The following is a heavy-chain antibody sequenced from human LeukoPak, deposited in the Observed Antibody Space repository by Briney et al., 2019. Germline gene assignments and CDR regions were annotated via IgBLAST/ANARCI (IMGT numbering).Heavy chain of an antibody. J-gene: IGHJ4*02. CDR3: AKDRDYGDFFTGYFDY. D-gene: IGHD4-17*01. Sequence: GGSLRLSCAASGFTFSSYAMSWVRQAPGKGLEWVSAISGSGGRTYYADSVKGRFTISRDNSKNTLYLQMNSLRAEDTAVYYCAKDRDYGDFFTGYFDYWGQGTLVTVSS. CDR1: GFTFSSYA. CDR2: ISGSGGRT. V-gene: IGHV3-23*01.